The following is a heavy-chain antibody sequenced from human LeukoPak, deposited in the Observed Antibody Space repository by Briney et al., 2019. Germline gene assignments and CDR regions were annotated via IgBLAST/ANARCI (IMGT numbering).Heavy chain of an antibody. Sequence: SVKVSCKASGGTFSSYAISWVRQAPGQGLEWMGGIIPIFGTANYAQKFQGRVTITADESTSTAYMEQSSLRSEDTAVYYCARNHIVVVTASLDPWGQGTLVTVSS. CDR1: GGTFSSYA. V-gene: IGHV1-69*13. CDR3: ARNHIVVVTASLDP. J-gene: IGHJ5*02. CDR2: IIPIFGTA. D-gene: IGHD2-21*02.